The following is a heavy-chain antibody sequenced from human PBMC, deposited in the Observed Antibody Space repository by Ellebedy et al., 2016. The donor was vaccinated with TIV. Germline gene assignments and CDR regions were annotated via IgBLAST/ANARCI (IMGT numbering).Heavy chain of an antibody. J-gene: IGHJ4*02. CDR1: GFTFSSYG. V-gene: IGHV3-30*18. CDR3: AKPWGY. Sequence: GESLKISXAASGFTFSSYGMHWVRQAPGKGLEGVADISYDGSQKEYADSVQGRVTISRDNSKNTLYLQMNSLRAEDTAVYYCAKPWGYWGQGTLVTVSS. CDR2: ISYDGSQK. D-gene: IGHD7-27*01.